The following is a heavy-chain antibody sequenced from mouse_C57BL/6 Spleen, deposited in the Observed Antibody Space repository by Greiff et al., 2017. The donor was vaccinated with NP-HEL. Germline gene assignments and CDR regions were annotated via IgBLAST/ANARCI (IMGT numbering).Heavy chain of an antibody. CDR2: IHPNSGST. D-gene: IGHD2-4*01. V-gene: IGHV1-64*01. CDR1: GYTFTSYW. CDR3: AIYYDYEGPFAY. Sequence: QVQLKQSGAELVKPGASVKLSCKASGYTFTSYWMHWVKQRPGQGLEWIGMIHPNSGSTNYNEKFKSKATLTVDKSSSTAYMQLSSLTSEDSAVYYCAIYYDYEGPFAYWGQGTLVTVSA. J-gene: IGHJ3*01.